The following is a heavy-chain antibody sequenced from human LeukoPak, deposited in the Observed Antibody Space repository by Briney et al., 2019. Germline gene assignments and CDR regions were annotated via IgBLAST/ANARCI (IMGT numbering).Heavy chain of an antibody. CDR3: ARDGGWSGFDY. D-gene: IGHD3-16*01. J-gene: IGHJ4*02. V-gene: IGHV4-30-4*08. CDR1: GGSISSGDYY. Sequence: SQTLSLTCSVSGGSISSGDYYWSWIRQPPGKGLEWIGYIYYSGSTYYNPSLKSRVTISVDTPKNQFSLKLSSVTAADTAVYYCARDGGWSGFDYWGQGTLVTVSS. CDR2: IYYSGST.